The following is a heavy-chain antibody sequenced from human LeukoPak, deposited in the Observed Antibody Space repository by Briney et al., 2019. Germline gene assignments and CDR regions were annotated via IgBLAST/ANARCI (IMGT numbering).Heavy chain of an antibody. D-gene: IGHD1-26*01. V-gene: IGHV3-7*03. CDR3: AREEL. CDR2: IKEDGSEK. Sequence: GGSLRLSCAASGFTFWGYWMSWVRQAPGKGLEWVANIKEDGSEKYYVDSVKGRFTISRDNAKNSLYLQMNSLRAEDTAVYYCAREELWGQGTLVTVSS. CDR1: GFTFWGYW. J-gene: IGHJ4*02.